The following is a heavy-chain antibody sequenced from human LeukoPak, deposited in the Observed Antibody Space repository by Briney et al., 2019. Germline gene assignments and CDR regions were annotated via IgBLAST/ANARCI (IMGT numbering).Heavy chain of an antibody. V-gene: IGHV4-59*01. CDR3: ARELYGVFDY. CDR2: IYYSGST. Sequence: SETLSLTCTVSGGSISSYYWSWIRQPPGKGLEWIGYIYYSGSTNYNPSLKSRVTTSVDTSKNQFSLKLSSVTAADTAVYYCARELYGVFDYWGQGTLVTVSS. J-gene: IGHJ4*02. CDR1: GGSISSYY. D-gene: IGHD3-10*01.